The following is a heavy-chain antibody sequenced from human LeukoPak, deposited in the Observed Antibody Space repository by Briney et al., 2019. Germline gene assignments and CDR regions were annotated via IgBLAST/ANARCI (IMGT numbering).Heavy chain of an antibody. CDR1: GGSISSGGYY. CDR3: ARESITIFGVVHVDY. Sequence: SQTLSLTCTVSGGSISSGGYYWSWIRQHPGPGLEWIGYIYYSGSTYYNPSLKSRVTISVDTSKNQFSLKLSSVTAADTAVYYCARESITIFGVVHVDYWGQGTLVTVSS. J-gene: IGHJ4*02. D-gene: IGHD3-3*01. V-gene: IGHV4-31*03. CDR2: IYYSGST.